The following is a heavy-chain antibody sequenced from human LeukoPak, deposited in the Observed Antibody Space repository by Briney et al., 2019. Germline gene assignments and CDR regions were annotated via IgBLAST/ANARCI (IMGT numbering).Heavy chain of an antibody. CDR1: GGSISSNTYY. CDR3: ATIRAYTSGWYPARGIDY. Sequence: SETLSLTCAVSGGSISSNTYYWGWIRQPPGQGLEWIGSIDYTGSTYYNPSLKSRVSISVDTSKNQFSLNLSSVTAADTAVYFCATIRAYTSGWYPARGIDYWGQGTLVTVSS. J-gene: IGHJ4*02. V-gene: IGHV4-39*01. CDR2: IDYTGST. D-gene: IGHD6-19*01.